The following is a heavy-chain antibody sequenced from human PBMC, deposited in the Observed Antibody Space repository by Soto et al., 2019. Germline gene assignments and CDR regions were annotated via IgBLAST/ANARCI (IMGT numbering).Heavy chain of an antibody. V-gene: IGHV4-31*03. Sequence: QVQLQESGPGLVKPSQTLSLTCTVSGGSISSGGYYWSWIRQHPGKGLEWIGYIYYSGSTYYNPSLKSRVTISVDTSKNQFSLKLSSVTAADTAVYYCARYAPLVPAAMYWFDPWGQGTLVTVSS. D-gene: IGHD2-2*01. CDR1: GGSISSGGYY. J-gene: IGHJ5*02. CDR3: ARYAPLVPAAMYWFDP. CDR2: IYYSGST.